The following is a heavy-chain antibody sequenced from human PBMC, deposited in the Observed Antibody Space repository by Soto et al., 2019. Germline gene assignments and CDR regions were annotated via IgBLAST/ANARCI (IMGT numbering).Heavy chain of an antibody. CDR1: GDSVDQSY. D-gene: IGHD3-3*01. CDR3: ARERRGFGYIDY. CDR2: IIHRGTT. Sequence: QVQLQASGPGLVKPSETLSLTCTVSGDSVDQSYWSWIRQSPGKRMEWIGYIIHRGTTKYNPSLNCRVTMSLDTSNNQVSLRLTSVTAADTAMYFCARERRGFGYIDYGGLGTLVTVSS. V-gene: IGHV4-59*02. J-gene: IGHJ4*02.